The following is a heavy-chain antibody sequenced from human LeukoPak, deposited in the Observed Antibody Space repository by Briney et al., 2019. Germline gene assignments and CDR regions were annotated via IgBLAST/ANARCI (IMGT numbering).Heavy chain of an antibody. V-gene: IGHV1-18*04. CDR1: GHTFTSYG. J-gene: IGHJ6*04. CDR3: ARGLWFGEFIPNGMDV. CDR2: ISAYNGNT. Sequence: ASVKVSCKASGHTFTSYGISWVRQAPGQGLEWMGWISAYNGNTNYAQKLQGRVTMTTDTSTSTAYMELRSLRSDDTAVYYCARGLWFGEFIPNGMDVWGKGTTVTVSS. D-gene: IGHD3-10*01.